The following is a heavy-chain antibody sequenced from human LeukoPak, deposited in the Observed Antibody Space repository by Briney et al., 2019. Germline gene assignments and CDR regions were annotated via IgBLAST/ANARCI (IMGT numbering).Heavy chain of an antibody. CDR2: IYYSGST. J-gene: IGHJ5*02. CDR1: GGSISSYY. CDR3: ARGDYYGSGSYYNWFGP. V-gene: IGHV4-59*01. Sequence: SETLSLTCTVSGGSISSYYWSWIRQPPGKGLEWIGYIYYSGSTNYNPSLKSRVTISLDTSKNQFSLKLSSVTAADTAVYYCARGDYYGSGSYYNWFGPWGQGTLVTVSS. D-gene: IGHD3-10*01.